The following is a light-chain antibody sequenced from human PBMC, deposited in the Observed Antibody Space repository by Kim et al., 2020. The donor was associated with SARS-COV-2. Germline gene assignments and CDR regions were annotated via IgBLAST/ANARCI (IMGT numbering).Light chain of an antibody. Sequence: DIQMTQSPSSLSASVGDRVTITCRASQGISKDLAWYQQKPGNAPKLLIFAASALQSGVPTRFSGSGSGTDFTLTISSLQPEDVATYYWQKYNGAPWTFGRGTKLEI. V-gene: IGKV1-27*01. CDR1: QGISKD. CDR2: AAS. CDR3: QKYNGAPWT. J-gene: IGKJ1*01.